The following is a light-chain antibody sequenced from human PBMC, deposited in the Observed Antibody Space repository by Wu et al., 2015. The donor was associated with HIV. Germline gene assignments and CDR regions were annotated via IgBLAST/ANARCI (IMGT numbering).Light chain of an antibody. J-gene: IGKJ2*01. V-gene: IGKV3-20*01. CDR1: QRISTS. CDR2: DAS. CDR3: QQYGGSPPHT. Sequence: EIVLTQSPDTLPLSPGERVTLSCRASQRISTSLAWYQQKPGQPPRLLIYDASNRATGIPPRFSGSGSGTDFTLTIRRLEPEDFAVYYCQQYGGSPPHTFGQGTKLEIK.